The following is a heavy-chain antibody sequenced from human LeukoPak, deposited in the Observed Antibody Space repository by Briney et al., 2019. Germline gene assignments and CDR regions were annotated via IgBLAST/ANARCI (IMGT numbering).Heavy chain of an antibody. Sequence: PGESLRLSCAASGLTFRNAWLSWVRQAPGKGLEWVGRIKSKTDGGTVDYAPPVKGRFTISRDDSRNTLSLEMNSLKTEDTAVYYCTTDPGDYEIYWGQGTLVTVSS. CDR3: TTDPGDYEIY. D-gene: IGHD4-17*01. CDR2: IKSKTDGGTV. J-gene: IGHJ4*02. CDR1: GLTFRNAW. V-gene: IGHV3-15*01.